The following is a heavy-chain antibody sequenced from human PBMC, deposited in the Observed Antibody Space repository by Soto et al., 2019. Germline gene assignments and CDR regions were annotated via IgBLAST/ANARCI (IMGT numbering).Heavy chain of an antibody. Sequence: EVQLLESGGGLVQPGGSLRLSCAASGFTFSSYAMSWVRQAPGKGLEWVSAISGSGGSTYYADSVKGRFTISRDNSKNTLYLQMNSLRAEDTAVYYCAKEGVGGADDEIYYYYYYMDVWGKGTTVTVSS. CDR2: ISGSGGST. CDR3: AKEGVGGADDEIYYYYYYMDV. V-gene: IGHV3-23*01. CDR1: GFTFSSYA. J-gene: IGHJ6*03. D-gene: IGHD3-10*01.